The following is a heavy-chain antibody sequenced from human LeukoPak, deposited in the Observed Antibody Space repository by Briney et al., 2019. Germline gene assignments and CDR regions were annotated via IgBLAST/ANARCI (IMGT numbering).Heavy chain of an antibody. V-gene: IGHV3-9*03. Sequence: GGSLRLSCAASGFTFSSYAMSWVRQAPGKGLEWVSGISWNSGSIGYADSVKGRFTISRDNAKNSLYLQMNSLRAEDMALYYCAKDRLSSSSGLVDYWGQGTLVTVSS. CDR1: GFTFSSYA. J-gene: IGHJ4*02. D-gene: IGHD6-6*01. CDR2: ISWNSGSI. CDR3: AKDRLSSSSGLVDY.